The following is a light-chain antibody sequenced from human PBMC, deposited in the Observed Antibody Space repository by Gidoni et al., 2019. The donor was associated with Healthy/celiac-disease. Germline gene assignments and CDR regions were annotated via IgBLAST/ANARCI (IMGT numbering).Light chain of an antibody. CDR2: LEGSGSY. J-gene: IGLJ3*02. CDR1: SGHSSYI. V-gene: IGLV4-60*02. CDR3: ETWDSNSWV. Sequence: QPVLTQSSSASASLRASVKLTCTLSSGHSSYIIAWHQQQPGKAPRYLMKLEGSGSYNKGSGVPDRFSGSSSGADRYLTFSSLQFEGEADYFCETWDSNSWVFGGGTKLTVL.